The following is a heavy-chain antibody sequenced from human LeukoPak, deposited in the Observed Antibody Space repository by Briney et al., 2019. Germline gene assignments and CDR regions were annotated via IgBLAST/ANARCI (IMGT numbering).Heavy chain of an antibody. CDR2: VSGSGGST. V-gene: IGHV3-23*01. CDR1: GFTFSSYA. CDR3: AGAGSETQWRAFDF. Sequence: GGSLRLSCPASGFTFSSYAMSWVRQAPGKGLEWVSGVSGSGGSTYYADSVKGRFTISRDNSKNTLYLQMNSLRAEDTAVYYCAGAGSETQWRAFDFWGQGALVTVFS. D-gene: IGHD6-19*01. J-gene: IGHJ4*02.